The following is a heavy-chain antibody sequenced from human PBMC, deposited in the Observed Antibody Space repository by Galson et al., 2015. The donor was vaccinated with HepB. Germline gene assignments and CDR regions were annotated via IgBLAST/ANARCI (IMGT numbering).Heavy chain of an antibody. D-gene: IGHD4-17*01. Sequence: LSLTCTVSGDSIPDYYWTWIRQPPGKGLDWIGTIYYSGNTYYNPSLKGRVTISVDMSKNQFSLRLSSVTAADTAVYYCARAYYGDNDAFDIWGQGTMVTVSS. V-gene: IGHV4-59*01. CDR1: GDSIPDYY. J-gene: IGHJ3*02. CDR3: ARAYYGDNDAFDI. CDR2: IYYSGNT.